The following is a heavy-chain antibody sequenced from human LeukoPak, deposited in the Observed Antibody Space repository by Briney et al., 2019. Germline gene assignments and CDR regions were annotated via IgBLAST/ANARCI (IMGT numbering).Heavy chain of an antibody. D-gene: IGHD3-10*01. Sequence: ASVKVSCKASGYTFTSYGISWVRQAPGQGLEWMGWISAYNGNTNYAQKLQGRVTMTTDTSTSTAYMELRSLRSDDTAVYYCARSSGITMVREAFDYWGQGTLVTVPS. CDR1: GYTFTSYG. CDR2: ISAYNGNT. V-gene: IGHV1-18*01. J-gene: IGHJ4*02. CDR3: ARSSGITMVREAFDY.